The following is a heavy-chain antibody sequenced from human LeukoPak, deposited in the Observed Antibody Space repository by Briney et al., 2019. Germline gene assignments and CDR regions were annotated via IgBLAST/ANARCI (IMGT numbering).Heavy chain of an antibody. V-gene: IGHV4-34*01. CDR2: INHSGSI. D-gene: IGHD6-6*01. J-gene: IGHJ6*02. Sequence: SETLSLTCAVYGGSFSGYYWSWIRQPPGKGLEWIGEINHSGSINYNPSLKSRVTISVDTSKDQFSLKLSSVTAADTAVYYCARAVSSSYLGYYYYGMDVWGQGTTVTVSS. CDR1: GGSFSGYY. CDR3: ARAVSSSYLGYYYYGMDV.